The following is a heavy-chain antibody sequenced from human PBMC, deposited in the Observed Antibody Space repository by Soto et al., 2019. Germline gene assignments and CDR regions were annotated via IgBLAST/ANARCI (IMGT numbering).Heavy chain of an antibody. V-gene: IGHV4-59*02. CDR1: GADVSNSY. Sequence: TSETLSLTCTVSGADVSNSYWHWIRQAPGRGLETIGYMYKSGSTIYNLSLRSRVTISVDTSKRQLSLKLNSVTGADTAVFYFARSAYCGSGCYYYFDYWGPGTLFTVSS. CDR2: MYKSGST. CDR3: ARSAYCGSGCYYYFDY. D-gene: IGHD2-21*02. J-gene: IGHJ4*02.